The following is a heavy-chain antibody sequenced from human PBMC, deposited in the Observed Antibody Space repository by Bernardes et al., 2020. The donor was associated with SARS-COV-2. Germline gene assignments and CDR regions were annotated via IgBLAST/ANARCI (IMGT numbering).Heavy chain of an antibody. Sequence: SETLSLTCTVSGGSISSGGYYWSWIRQHPGKGLEWIGYIYYSGSTYYNPSLKSRVTISVDTSKNQFSLKLSSVTAADTAVYYCASSLLYDSSGYFRFDYWGQGTLVTVSS. J-gene: IGHJ4*02. V-gene: IGHV4-31*03. CDR3: ASSLLYDSSGYFRFDY. D-gene: IGHD3-22*01. CDR1: GGSISSGGYY. CDR2: IYYSGST.